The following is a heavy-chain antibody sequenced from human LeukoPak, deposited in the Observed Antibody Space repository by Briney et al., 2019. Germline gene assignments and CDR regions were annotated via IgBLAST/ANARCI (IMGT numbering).Heavy chain of an antibody. CDR1: GFAFSSYW. D-gene: IGHD5-12*01. V-gene: IGHV3-7*03. CDR2: IKEDGSEK. Sequence: GGSLRLSCAASGFAFSSYWMTWVRQAPGKGLEWVANIKEDGSEKYYVDSVKGRFTISRDNAKNSLYLEMNSLRAEDTAVYYCARFRGHDSCDYWGQGTLVTVSS. J-gene: IGHJ4*02. CDR3: ARFRGHDSCDY.